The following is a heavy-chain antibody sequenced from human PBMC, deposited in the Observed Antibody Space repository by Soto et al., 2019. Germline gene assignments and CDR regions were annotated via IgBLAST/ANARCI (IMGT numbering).Heavy chain of an antibody. V-gene: IGHV3-48*02. Sequence: GGSLRLSCAASGFTFSSYSMNWVRQAPGKGLGWVSYISSSSSTIYYADSVKGRFTISRDNAKNSLYLQMNSLRDEDTAVYYCARDSQNYDSSGYIDPYYYYGMDVWGQGTTVTV. CDR1: GFTFSSYS. J-gene: IGHJ6*02. CDR2: ISSSSSTI. CDR3: ARDSQNYDSSGYIDPYYYYGMDV. D-gene: IGHD3-22*01.